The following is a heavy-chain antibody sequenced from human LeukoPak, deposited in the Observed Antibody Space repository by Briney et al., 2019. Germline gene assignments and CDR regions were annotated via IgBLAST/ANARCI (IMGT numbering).Heavy chain of an antibody. Sequence: GASVTVSCKASGYTFTDFYLHWVRRAPGQGLEWMGWINPNSGDTNYAQKFQGRVTMNRDMSIRTVYMELKRLRSDDTAVYYCARYEMTDYWGQGTLVTVSS. V-gene: IGHV1-2*02. CDR3: ARYEMTDY. J-gene: IGHJ4*02. D-gene: IGHD3-3*01. CDR1: GYTFTDFY. CDR2: INPNSGDT.